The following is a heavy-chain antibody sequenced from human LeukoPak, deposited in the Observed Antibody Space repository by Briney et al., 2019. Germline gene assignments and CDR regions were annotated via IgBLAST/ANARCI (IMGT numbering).Heavy chain of an antibody. CDR1: GYTFTSYA. Sequence: ASVKVSCKASGYTFTSYAMHWVRQAPGQRLEWMGWINAGNGNTKYSQEFQGRVTITRDTSASTAYMELSSLRAEDTAVYYCARTFYPPSSWYSIGVGFWFDPWGQGTLVTVSS. CDR3: ARTFYPPSSWYSIGVGFWFDP. CDR2: INAGNGNT. V-gene: IGHV1-3*03. J-gene: IGHJ5*02. D-gene: IGHD6-13*01.